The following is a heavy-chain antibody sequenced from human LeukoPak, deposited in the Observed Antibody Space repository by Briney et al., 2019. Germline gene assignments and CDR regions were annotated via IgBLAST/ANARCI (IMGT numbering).Heavy chain of an antibody. Sequence: ASVKVSCKASGYTFTGYCMHWVRQAPGQGLEWMGWMNPNSGNTGYAQKFQGRVTITRNTSISTAYMELSSLRSEDTAVYYCARGLDPSDAFDIWGQGTMVTVSS. V-gene: IGHV1-8*03. CDR1: GYTFTGYC. J-gene: IGHJ3*02. CDR3: ARGLDPSDAFDI. CDR2: MNPNSGNT. D-gene: IGHD6-6*01.